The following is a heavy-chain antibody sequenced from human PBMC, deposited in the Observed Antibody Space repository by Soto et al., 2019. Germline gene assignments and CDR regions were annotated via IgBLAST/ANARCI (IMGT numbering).Heavy chain of an antibody. V-gene: IGHV3-21*01. CDR3: ARDPDSSSWQI. D-gene: IGHD6-13*01. J-gene: IGHJ4*02. CDR1: GFTFSSYS. Sequence: GGSLRLSCAASGFTFSSYSMNWVRQAPGKGLEWVSSISSSSSYIYYADSVKGRFTISRDNAKNSLYLQMNSLRAEETAVYYCARDPDSSSWQIWGQGTLVTVSS. CDR2: ISSSSSYI.